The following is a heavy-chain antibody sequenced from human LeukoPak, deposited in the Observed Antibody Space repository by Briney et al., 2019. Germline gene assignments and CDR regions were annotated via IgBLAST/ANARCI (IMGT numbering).Heavy chain of an antibody. CDR1: GFTFRNFA. J-gene: IGHJ4*02. Sequence: GDSLRLSCATSGFTFRNFAMHWVRQAPGKGLEWVAIIWSNGNNKYYADSVKGRFTISRDISKHTLYLQMNSLRAEGTAFYYCARAYYKSGDFEYCGQGVLVTVSS. CDR3: ARAYYKSGDFEY. CDR2: IWSNGNNK. D-gene: IGHD2-21*01. V-gene: IGHV3-33*01.